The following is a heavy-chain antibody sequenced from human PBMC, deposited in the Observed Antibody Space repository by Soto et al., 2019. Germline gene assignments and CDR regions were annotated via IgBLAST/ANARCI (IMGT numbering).Heavy chain of an antibody. J-gene: IGHJ4*02. CDR2: ISSSGSTI. CDR3: ARGPLRYFDWFPIDY. Sequence: GESLKISCAASGFTFSDYYMSWIRQAPGKGLAWVSYISSSGSTIYYADSVKGRFTISRDNAKNSLYLQMNSLRAEDTAVYYCARGPLRYFDWFPIDYWGQGTLVTV. D-gene: IGHD3-9*01. CDR1: GFTFSDYY. V-gene: IGHV3-11*01.